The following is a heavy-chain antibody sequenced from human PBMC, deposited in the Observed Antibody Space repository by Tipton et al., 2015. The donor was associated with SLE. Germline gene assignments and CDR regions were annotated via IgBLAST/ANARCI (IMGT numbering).Heavy chain of an antibody. CDR3: ARLGIAVAGPTDY. J-gene: IGHJ4*02. D-gene: IGHD6-19*01. V-gene: IGHV4-39*07. Sequence: LRLSCTVSGGSISSSSYYWGWIRQPPGKGLEWIGSIYYSGRPYYNPSLKSRVTISVDTSKNQFSLKLSSVTAADTAVYYCARLGIAVAGPTDYWGQGTLVTVSS. CDR1: GGSISSSSYY. CDR2: IYYSGRP.